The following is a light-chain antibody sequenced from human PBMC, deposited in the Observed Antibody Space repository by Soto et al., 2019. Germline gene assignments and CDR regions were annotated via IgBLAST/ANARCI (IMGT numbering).Light chain of an antibody. CDR3: QQYGNSPRYS. V-gene: IGKV3-20*01. Sequence: EIVLTQSPGTLSLSPGERVTLSCRASQSVSSNYLAWYQQKPGQAPRRLIYATSSRATGIPDRFSGSGSGTDFTLTINRLEPEDFAVYYCQQYGNSPRYSFGQGTRLEIK. J-gene: IGKJ2*03. CDR1: QSVSSNY. CDR2: ATS.